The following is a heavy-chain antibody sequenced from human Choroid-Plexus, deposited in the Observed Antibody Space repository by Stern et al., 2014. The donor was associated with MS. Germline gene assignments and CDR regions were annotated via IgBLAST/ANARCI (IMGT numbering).Heavy chain of an antibody. CDR1: GGSFRGYY. Sequence: QVPLQQWGAGLLKPSATLSLTCAVYGGSFRGYYWSWIRPSPGTGLECIGEIHRGGSPTYTPSLTSRLTLSVDRSMNHLSLNLSAVTAADTAIYYCVRERCINTRCYGGRFGYYYYGMDVWGQGTTVTVSS. J-gene: IGHJ6*02. CDR3: VRERCINTRCYGGRFGYYYYGMDV. D-gene: IGHD2-2*01. V-gene: IGHV4-34*01. CDR2: IHRGGSP.